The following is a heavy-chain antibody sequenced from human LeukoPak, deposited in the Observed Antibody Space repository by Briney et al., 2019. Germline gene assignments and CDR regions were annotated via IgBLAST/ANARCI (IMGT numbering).Heavy chain of an antibody. D-gene: IGHD3-22*01. CDR1: GFTFSTYE. CDR2: INSGGNA. CDR3: ARSQGGTMSLRHFDL. J-gene: IGHJ2*01. Sequence: SGGSLRLSCAASGFTFSTYEMNWVRQAPGKGLEWVSVINSGGNAYYADSVKGRFTISRDNSKNMLYLQMNSLRAEDTAVYYCARSQGGTMSLRHFDLWGRGTLVTVSS. V-gene: IGHV3-53*01.